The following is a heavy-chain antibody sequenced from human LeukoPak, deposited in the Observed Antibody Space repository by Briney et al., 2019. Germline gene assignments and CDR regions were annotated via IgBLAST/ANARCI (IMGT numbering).Heavy chain of an antibody. CDR1: GGSISSSNW. CDR2: IYHSGST. D-gene: IGHD1-26*01. V-gene: IGHV4-4*02. J-gene: IGHJ6*03. Sequence: PSETLSLTCAVSGGSISSSNWWSWVRQPPGKGLEWIGEIYHSGSTNYNPSLKSRVTISVDTSKNQFSLKLSSVTAADTAVYYCAREGSPGHYYMDVWGKGTTVTVSS. CDR3: AREGSPGHYYMDV.